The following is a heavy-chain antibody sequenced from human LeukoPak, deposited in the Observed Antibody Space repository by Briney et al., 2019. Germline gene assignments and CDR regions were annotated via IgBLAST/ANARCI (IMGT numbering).Heavy chain of an antibody. J-gene: IGHJ4*02. V-gene: IGHV4-34*01. CDR3: ARAKTRLGYSPSSFDH. Sequence: PSETLSLTCAVYGGSFSGYYWNWIRQPPGRGLEWIGEIHHSGSTNYNPSLKSRVSISVDTSKNQFSPNLTSVTAADTAVYYCARAKTRLGYSPSSFDHWGQGTLVSVSS. D-gene: IGHD2-21*01. CDR1: GGSFSGYY. CDR2: IHHSGST.